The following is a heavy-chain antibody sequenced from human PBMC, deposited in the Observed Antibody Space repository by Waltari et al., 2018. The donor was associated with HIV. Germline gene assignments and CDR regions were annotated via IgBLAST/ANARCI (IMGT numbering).Heavy chain of an antibody. CDR2: ISSSSTI. J-gene: IGHJ6*02. CDR3: ARDDYGMDV. Sequence: EVQLVESGGGLVQPGGSLRLSCAASGFTFSSYSMNWVRQAPGKGLEWVSYISSSSTIYYADSVKGRFTISRDNAKNSLYLQMNSLRAEDTAVYYCARDDYGMDVWGQGTTVTVSS. V-gene: IGHV3-48*04. CDR1: GFTFSSYS.